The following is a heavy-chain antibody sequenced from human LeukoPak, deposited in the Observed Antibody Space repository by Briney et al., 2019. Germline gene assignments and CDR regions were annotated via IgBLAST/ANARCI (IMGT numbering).Heavy chain of an antibody. Sequence: SETLSLTCAVYGGSFSGYYWSWIRQPPGKGLEWIGSIYYSGSTYYNPSLKSRVTISVDTSKNQFSLKLSSVTAADTAVYYCARRIYWFRDYYMDVWGKGTTVTISS. CDR3: ARRIYWFRDYYMDV. CDR1: GGSFSGYY. CDR2: IYYSGST. J-gene: IGHJ6*03. V-gene: IGHV4-34*01. D-gene: IGHD3-10*01.